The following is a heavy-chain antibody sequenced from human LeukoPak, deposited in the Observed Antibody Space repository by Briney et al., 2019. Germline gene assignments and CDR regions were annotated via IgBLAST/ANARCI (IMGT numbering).Heavy chain of an antibody. D-gene: IGHD6-19*01. V-gene: IGHV3-23*01. CDR2: ISGSGGST. J-gene: IGHJ4*02. CDR1: GFTFSSYA. CDR3: AKDRAPIAVAAEGYFDY. Sequence: GGSLRLSCAASGFTFSSYAMSWVRQAPGKGLEWVSAISGSGGSTYYADSVKGRFTISRDNSKNTLYLQMNSLRAEDTAVYYCAKDRAPIAVAAEGYFDYWGQGTLVTVSS.